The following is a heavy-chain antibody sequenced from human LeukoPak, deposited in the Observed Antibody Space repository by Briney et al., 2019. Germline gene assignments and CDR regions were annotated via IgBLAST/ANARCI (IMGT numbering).Heavy chain of an antibody. Sequence: SETLSLTCTVSGGSISSYYWSWLRQPPGKGLEWIGYIYYSGSTNYNPSLKSRVTISVDPSTIHFSLKLSSVTPADTAVYYCARDWAARPYYYYYGMDVWGQGTTVTVPS. CDR3: ARDWAARPYYYYYGMDV. CDR1: GGSISSYY. J-gene: IGHJ6*02. CDR2: IYYSGST. V-gene: IGHV4-59*01. D-gene: IGHD6-6*01.